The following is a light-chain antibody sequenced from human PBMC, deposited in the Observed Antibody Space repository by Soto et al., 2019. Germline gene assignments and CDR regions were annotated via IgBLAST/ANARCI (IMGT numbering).Light chain of an antibody. Sequence: EVVMTQSPATLSVSPGERVTLSCRASQSVSVNLAWYQQKPGQSPRLLIYGASTRATGIPARFSGSGSRTEFTLNIRSLKSEDFAVYYCQQYNNWPPITFGKGTRREIK. J-gene: IGKJ5*01. CDR2: GAS. CDR3: QQYNNWPPIT. V-gene: IGKV3-15*01. CDR1: QSVSVN.